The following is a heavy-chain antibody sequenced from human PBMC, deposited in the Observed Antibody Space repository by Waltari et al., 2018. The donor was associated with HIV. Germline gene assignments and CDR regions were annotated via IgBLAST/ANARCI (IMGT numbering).Heavy chain of an antibody. CDR1: GESFSGFH. V-gene: IGHV4-34*02. D-gene: IGHD7-27*01. J-gene: IGHJ4*02. CDR2: INHRGTT. Sequence: QVLLQQWGAGLLKPSATLSLTCAVYGESFSGFHWTWIRQPPGKRLGWIGDINHRGTTKYNSSIKSRVTMLIDTSKSQSSLRLRSATAADTAVYQCVRGGNWDLDYWDQGVLVTVSS. CDR3: VRGGNWDLDY.